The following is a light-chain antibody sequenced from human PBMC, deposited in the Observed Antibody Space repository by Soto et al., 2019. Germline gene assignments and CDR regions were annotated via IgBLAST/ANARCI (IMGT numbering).Light chain of an antibody. Sequence: QSVLTQPASVSGSPGQSITISCTGTSSDVGGYDSVSWYQHHPGKAPKLMIYDVSNRSSGVSSRFSGSKFDNTASLAISGLQAEDEADYYCKSYTTRRTYVFGTGTKVTVL. J-gene: IGLJ1*01. CDR3: KSYTTRRTYV. V-gene: IGLV2-14*03. CDR2: DVS. CDR1: SSDVGGYDS.